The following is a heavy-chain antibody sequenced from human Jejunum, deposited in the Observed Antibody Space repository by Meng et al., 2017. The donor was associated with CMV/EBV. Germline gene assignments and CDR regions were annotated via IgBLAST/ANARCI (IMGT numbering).Heavy chain of an antibody. CDR2: IYYTGST. CDR3: ARGRLRNWFDP. D-gene: IGHD3-16*01. J-gene: IGHJ5*02. CDR1: GGSIRSGDYY. V-gene: IGHV4-30-4*08. Sequence: CQVSGGSIRSGDYYWSWVRQPPGKGLEWIGYIYYTGSTHYNPSLKSRATMSVDTSKNQFSLKLSSVTAADTAVYYCARGRLRNWFDPWGQGTLVTVSS.